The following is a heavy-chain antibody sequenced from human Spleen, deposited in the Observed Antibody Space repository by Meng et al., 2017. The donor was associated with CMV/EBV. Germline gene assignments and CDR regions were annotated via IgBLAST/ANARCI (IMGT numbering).Heavy chain of an antibody. CDR3: ARADAFEI. J-gene: IGHJ3*02. V-gene: IGHV3-48*04. CDR2: ISGSSSTI. CDR1: GFTFSSYS. Sequence: GESLKISCAASGFTFSSYSMNWVRQAPGKGLEWVSYISGSSSTIYYADSMKGRFTISRDNAKNSLYLQMNSLRGEDTAVYYCARADAFEIWGQGTMVTVS.